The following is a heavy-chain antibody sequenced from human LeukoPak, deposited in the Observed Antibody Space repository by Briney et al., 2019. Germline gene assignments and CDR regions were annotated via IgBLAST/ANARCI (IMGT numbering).Heavy chain of an antibody. D-gene: IGHD3-16*01. V-gene: IGHV4-39*07. J-gene: IGHJ4*02. CDR1: GGSISSSSYY. CDR3: ARANTIWGHFDY. Sequence: SETLSLTCTVPGGSISSSSYYWGWIRQPLGKGLEWIGSIYYSGSTYYNPSLKSRVTISVDTSKNQFSLKLSSVTAADTAVYYCARANTIWGHFDYWGQGTLVTVSS. CDR2: IYYSGST.